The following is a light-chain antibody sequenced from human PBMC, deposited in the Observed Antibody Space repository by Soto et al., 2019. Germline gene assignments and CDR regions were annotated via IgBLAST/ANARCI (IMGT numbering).Light chain of an antibody. J-gene: IGKJ5*01. CDR2: GVF. Sequence: EIVLTQSPATLSSFPGDRVTLSCRASQYINTRLAWYQQRPGQAPRLLIYGVFRRANGIPDRFSGSGFGTDFTLTISRLEPEDFALYYCQQYGSSAPITFGQGTRLEIK. V-gene: IGKV3-20*01. CDR3: QQYGSSAPIT. CDR1: QYINTR.